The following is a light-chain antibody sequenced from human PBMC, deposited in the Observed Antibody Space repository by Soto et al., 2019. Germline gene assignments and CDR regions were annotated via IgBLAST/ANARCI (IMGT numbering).Light chain of an antibody. Sequence: DIQWTQSPSSLSASIGDRVTITCRASQSIPNSLNWYQQKPGKAPKLLIYATSGLQSGLPSRFSGSGSGTDFTLTISSLQREDFATYYCQQSFSSSWTFGQGTKVDIK. CDR3: QQSFSSSWT. CDR1: QSIPNS. V-gene: IGKV1-39*01. J-gene: IGKJ1*01. CDR2: ATS.